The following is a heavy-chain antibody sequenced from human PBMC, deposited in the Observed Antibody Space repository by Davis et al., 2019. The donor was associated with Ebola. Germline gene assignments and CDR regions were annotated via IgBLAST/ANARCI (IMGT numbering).Heavy chain of an antibody. CDR3: AAIFGVVIIGGQIDY. CDR1: GGSISSSSYY. CDR2: ISYSGST. Sequence: PSETLSLTCTVSGGSISSSSYYWGWIRQPPGKGLEWIGSISYSGSTYYNPSLKSRVTISVDTSKNQFSLKLSSVTAADTAVYYCAAIFGVVIIGGQIDYWGQGTLVTVSS. V-gene: IGHV4-39*07. D-gene: IGHD3-3*01. J-gene: IGHJ4*02.